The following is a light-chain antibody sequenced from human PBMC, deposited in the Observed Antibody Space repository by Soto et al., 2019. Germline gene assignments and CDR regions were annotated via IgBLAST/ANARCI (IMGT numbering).Light chain of an antibody. CDR1: QDISSY. J-gene: IGKJ1*01. V-gene: IGKV1-9*01. Sequence: IQVTQSPSSLSASVGDRVTITCRASQDISSYLAWYQQKPGKAPTLLIYAASTRAAGVPARFSGSGSGTEFTLTISSLQSEDFAVYFCQQYADWPKTCGQGTKVDI. CDR3: QQYADWPKT. CDR2: AAS.